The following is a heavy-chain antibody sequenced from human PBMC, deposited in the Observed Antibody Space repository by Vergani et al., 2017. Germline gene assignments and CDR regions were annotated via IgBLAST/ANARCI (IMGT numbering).Heavy chain of an antibody. Sequence: QVQLQQWGAGLLKPSETLSLTCAVYGGSFSGYYWSWIRQPPGKGLEWIGEINHSGSTNYNPSLKSRVTISVDTSKNQFSLKLSSVTAADTAVYYCARGXVRVATLRYNWFDPWGQGTLVTVSS. CDR2: INHSGST. D-gene: IGHD5-12*01. V-gene: IGHV4-34*01. J-gene: IGHJ5*02. CDR3: ARGXVRVATLRYNWFDP. CDR1: GGSFSGYY.